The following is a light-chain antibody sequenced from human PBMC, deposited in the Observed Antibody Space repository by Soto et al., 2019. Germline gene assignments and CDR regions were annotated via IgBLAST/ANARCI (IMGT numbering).Light chain of an antibody. J-gene: IGLJ2*01. CDR3: FSYTSTSTRV. Sequence: QSALTQPASVSGSPGQSITISCTGTSSDVGGYNYVSWYQQHPDKAPKLMIYDVSNRPSGVSNRFSGSKSGNTASLTISGLQAEDEADYYCFSYTSTSTRVFGGGTKVTVL. CDR1: SSDVGGYNY. CDR2: DVS. V-gene: IGLV2-14*03.